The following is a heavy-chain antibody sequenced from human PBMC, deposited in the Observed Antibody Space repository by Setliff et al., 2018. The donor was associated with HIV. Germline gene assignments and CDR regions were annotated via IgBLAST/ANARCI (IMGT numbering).Heavy chain of an antibody. D-gene: IGHD5-18*01. CDR3: ARGGSAMVPGRNYWYFDL. CDR1: GGSISSHY. CDR2: IYNSGTT. V-gene: IGHV4-59*11. J-gene: IGHJ2*01. Sequence: SETLSLTCTISGGSISSHYWSWIRQPPGKGLEWIGYIYNSGTTNYNPSLRSRVATSVDTSKNQSSLKLSSVTAVDTAVYFCARGGSAMVPGRNYWYFDLWGRGTLVTVSS.